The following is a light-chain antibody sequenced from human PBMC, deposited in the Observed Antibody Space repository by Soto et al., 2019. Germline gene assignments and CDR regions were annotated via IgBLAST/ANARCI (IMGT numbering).Light chain of an antibody. CDR2: EVT. Sequence: QSALTQPPSVSGSPGQSVTISCTGTGSGFGRYNRVSWYQHTPGTAPKLLIYEVTNRPSGVPDRFSGSRSGNTASLTISGLQAEDDADYYCSSFTTSDTWVLGGGTKLTVL. CDR3: SSFTTSDTWV. CDR1: GSGFGRYNR. J-gene: IGLJ3*02. V-gene: IGLV2-18*02.